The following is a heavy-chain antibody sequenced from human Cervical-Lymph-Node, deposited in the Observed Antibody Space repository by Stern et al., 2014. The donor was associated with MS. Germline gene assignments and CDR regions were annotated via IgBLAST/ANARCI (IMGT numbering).Heavy chain of an antibody. CDR3: ARALEDCSGGSCYTGKFDY. Sequence: QVQLQESGPGLVKPSETLSLTCSVSGDSLTGYYWNWIRQPQGKRLEWIGYIYYSGSTDYNPSLKSRVTLSVDTSKNQFSLKVKSVTAADTAVYYCARALEDCSGGSCYTGKFDYWGQGTLVTVSS. D-gene: IGHD2-15*01. V-gene: IGHV4-59*01. J-gene: IGHJ4*02. CDR1: GDSLTGYY. CDR2: IYYSGST.